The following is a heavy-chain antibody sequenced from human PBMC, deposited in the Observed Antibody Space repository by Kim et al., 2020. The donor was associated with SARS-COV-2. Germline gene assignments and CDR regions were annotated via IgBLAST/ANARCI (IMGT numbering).Heavy chain of an antibody. CDR2: ISYDGSNK. CDR3: ARGYSYGYDAFDI. V-gene: IGHV3-30-3*01. CDR1: GFTFSSYA. Sequence: GGSLRLSCAASGFTFSSYAMHWVRQAPGKGLEWVAVISYDGSNKYYADSVKGRFTISRDNSKNMLYLQMNSLRAEDTAVYYCARGYSYGYDAFDIWGQGTMVTVSS. J-gene: IGHJ3*02. D-gene: IGHD5-18*01.